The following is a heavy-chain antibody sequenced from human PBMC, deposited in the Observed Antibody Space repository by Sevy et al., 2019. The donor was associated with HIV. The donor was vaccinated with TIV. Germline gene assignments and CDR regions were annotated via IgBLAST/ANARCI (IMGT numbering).Heavy chain of an antibody. D-gene: IGHD6-13*01. CDR1: GFTFSSYS. J-gene: IGHJ6*02. CDR2: ISSSSSTI. CDR3: ARLGIAAAGTWFYYGMDV. Sequence: GGSLRLSCAASGFTFSSYSMNWVRQAPGKGLEWVSYISSSSSTIYYADSVKGRFTISRDNAKNSLYLQMNSLRDEDTAVCYCARLGIAAAGTWFYYGMDVWGQGTTVTVSS. V-gene: IGHV3-48*02.